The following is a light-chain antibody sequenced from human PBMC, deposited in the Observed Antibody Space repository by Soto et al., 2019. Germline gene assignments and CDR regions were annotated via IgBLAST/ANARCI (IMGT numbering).Light chain of an antibody. CDR1: TTDVGSYNL. J-gene: IGLJ1*01. CDR2: EVS. CDR3: CSWAGSNTFYY. V-gene: IGLV2-23*02. Sequence: QSVLTQPASVSGSPGQSITISCTGTTTDVGSYNLVSWYQQHPGRAPKLMIYEVSRRPSGVSNRFSGFKSGNTASLTISGLQAEDEADYYCCSWAGSNTFYYFGTGTKVTVL.